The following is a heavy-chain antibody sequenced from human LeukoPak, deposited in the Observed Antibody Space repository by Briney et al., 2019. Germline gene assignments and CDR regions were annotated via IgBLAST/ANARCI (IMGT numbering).Heavy chain of an antibody. V-gene: IGHV3-33*03. CDR3: AKDAEEFGASYFDS. Sequence: GGSLRLSCEASGFTFRGYGMHGVRQAPGKGLEGVTVIWHDGSHKYYEDSVKGRFTISRDNSKNIVYLEMNSLTAQDTAIYYCAKDAEEFGASYFDSWGQGPLVTVSS. CDR1: GFTFRGYG. J-gene: IGHJ4*02. CDR2: IWHDGSHK. D-gene: IGHD3-10*01.